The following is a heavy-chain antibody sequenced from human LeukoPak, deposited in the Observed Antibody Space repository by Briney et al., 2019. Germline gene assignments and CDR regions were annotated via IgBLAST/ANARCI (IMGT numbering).Heavy chain of an antibody. CDR1: GGSFSGYH. Sequence: SETLSLTCAVYGGSFSGYHWSWLRQPPGKGLEWIGEINHSGSTNYNPSPTSRVTISVDTSKNQFSLKLSSVTAADTAFYYCASQGHHGKIVGTTLSYFYMDVWGKGTTVTVSS. V-gene: IGHV4-34*01. J-gene: IGHJ6*03. CDR3: ASQGHHGKIVGTTLSYFYMDV. D-gene: IGHD1-26*01. CDR2: INHSGST.